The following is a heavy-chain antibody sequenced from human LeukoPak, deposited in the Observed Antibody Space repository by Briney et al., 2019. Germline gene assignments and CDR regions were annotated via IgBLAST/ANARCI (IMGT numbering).Heavy chain of an antibody. D-gene: IGHD3-10*01. V-gene: IGHV1-18*01. CDR3: AREVSGYMDV. CDR1: GYTFTSYG. CDR2: ISAYNGNT. Sequence: ASVKVSCKASGYTFTSYGISWVRQAPGQGLEWMGWISAYNGNTNYAQKLQGRVTMTRDTSTSTVYMELSSLRSEDTAVYYCAREVSGYMDVWGKGTTVTISS. J-gene: IGHJ6*03.